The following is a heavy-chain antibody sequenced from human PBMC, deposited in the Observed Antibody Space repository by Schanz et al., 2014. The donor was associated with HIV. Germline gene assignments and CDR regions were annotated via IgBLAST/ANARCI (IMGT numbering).Heavy chain of an antibody. CDR2: ISYDGSNK. CDR1: GFTFRTHG. V-gene: IGHV3-30*03. D-gene: IGHD3-16*01. Sequence: QVQLVESGGGVVQPGRSLRLSCAVSGFTFRTHGMHWVRQGPGNGLEWVAFISYDGSNKYYADSVKGRFTISRDNSKNTLFLQMNSLRGEDTAVYYCARVANWDYYGMDVWGRGTTVTVSS. CDR3: ARVANWDYYGMDV. J-gene: IGHJ6*02.